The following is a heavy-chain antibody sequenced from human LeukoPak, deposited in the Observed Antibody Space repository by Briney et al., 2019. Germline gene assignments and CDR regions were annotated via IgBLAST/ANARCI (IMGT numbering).Heavy chain of an antibody. V-gene: IGHV3-23*01. J-gene: IGHJ3*02. Sequence: GGSLRLSWAASGFTFSSYAMSWFGQAPGXXLEGGAAISGSGGSTYYAGCVRGRLTLSRDNSKNTPYLQMNSLRAEDTAVYYCANAPVVTPNDAFDIWRQGTMVTVSS. CDR3: ANAPVVTPNDAFDI. CDR1: GFTFSSYA. CDR2: ISGSGGST. D-gene: IGHD4-23*01.